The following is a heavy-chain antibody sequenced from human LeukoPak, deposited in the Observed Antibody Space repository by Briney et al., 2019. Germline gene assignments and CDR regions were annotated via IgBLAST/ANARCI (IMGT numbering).Heavy chain of an antibody. J-gene: IGHJ3*02. CDR3: ARASPADI. Sequence: GRSLRLSCAASGFTFSSYGMHWVRQAPGKGLEWVAVISYDGSNKYYADSVKGRFTISRDNSKNTLYLQMNSLRTEDTAVYYCARASPADIWGQGTMVTVSS. D-gene: IGHD2-2*01. V-gene: IGHV3-30*03. CDR2: ISYDGSNK. CDR1: GFTFSSYG.